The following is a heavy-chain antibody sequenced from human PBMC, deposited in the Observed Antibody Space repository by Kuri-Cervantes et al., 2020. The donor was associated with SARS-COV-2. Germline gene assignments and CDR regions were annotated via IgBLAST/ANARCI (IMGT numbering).Heavy chain of an antibody. Sequence: ASVKVSCKASGYTFTSYAMHWVRQAPGQRLEWMGWSNAGNGNTKYSQEFQGRVTITRDTSASTAYMELSRLRSDDTAVYYCVRFRYYDCSRNASDIWGQGTLVTVSS. CDR1: GYTFTSYA. J-gene: IGHJ3*02. V-gene: IGHV1-3*02. D-gene: IGHD3-22*01. CDR2: SNAGNGNT. CDR3: VRFRYYDCSRNASDI.